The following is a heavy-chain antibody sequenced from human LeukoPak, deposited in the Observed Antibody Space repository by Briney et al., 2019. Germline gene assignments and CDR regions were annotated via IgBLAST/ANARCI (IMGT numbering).Heavy chain of an antibody. Sequence: PGGSLRLSCAASGFTFSSYGMHWVRQAPGKGLEWVAFIRYDGSNKYYADSVKGRFTISRDNSKNTLYLQMNSLRAGDTAVYYCAKEGSYYYYYMDVWGKGTTVTVSS. CDR3: AKEGSYYYYYMDV. V-gene: IGHV3-30*02. J-gene: IGHJ6*03. CDR2: IRYDGSNK. D-gene: IGHD3-10*01. CDR1: GFTFSSYG.